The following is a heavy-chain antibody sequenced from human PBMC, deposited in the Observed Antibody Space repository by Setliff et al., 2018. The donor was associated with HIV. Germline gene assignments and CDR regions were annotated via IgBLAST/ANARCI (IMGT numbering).Heavy chain of an antibody. D-gene: IGHD1-26*01. CDR3: VRLEAGANWFDP. V-gene: IGHV5-51*01. CDR2: IYPGNSET. CDR1: GYSFSSYW. J-gene: IGHJ5*02. Sequence: GESLKISCKRSGYSFSSYWIAWVRQMPGKGLEWMGMIYPGNSETRYSPSFQGQVTISVDKSINTAYLQWNSLTASDTAMYYCVRLEAGANWFDPWGQGTLVTVSS.